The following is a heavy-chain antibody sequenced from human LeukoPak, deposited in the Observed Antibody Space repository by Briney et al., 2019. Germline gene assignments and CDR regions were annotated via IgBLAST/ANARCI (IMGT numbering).Heavy chain of an antibody. V-gene: IGHV4-59*01. CDR1: GGSISSYY. D-gene: IGHD6-13*01. CDR3: ARVTGYVMEDYFDY. J-gene: IGHJ4*02. Sequence: SETLSLTCTVSGGSISSYYWSWIRQPPGKGLEWVGYIYYSGSTNYNPSLKSRVTISVDTSKNQFSLRLSSVTAADTAVYYCARVTGYVMEDYFDYWGQGTLVTVSS. CDR2: IYYSGST.